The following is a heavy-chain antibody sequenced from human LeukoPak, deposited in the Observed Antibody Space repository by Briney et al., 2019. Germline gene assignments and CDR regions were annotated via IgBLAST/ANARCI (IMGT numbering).Heavy chain of an antibody. CDR2: ISYDGSNK. D-gene: IGHD3-22*01. Sequence: PGGSLRLSCAASGFTFSSYAMHWVRQAPGKGLEWVAVISYDGSNKYYADSVKGRFTISRDNSKNTLYLQMNSLRAEDTAVYYCARSGDSSHLDAFDIWGQGTMVTVSS. CDR3: ARSGDSSHLDAFDI. V-gene: IGHV3-30-3*01. J-gene: IGHJ3*02. CDR1: GFTFSSYA.